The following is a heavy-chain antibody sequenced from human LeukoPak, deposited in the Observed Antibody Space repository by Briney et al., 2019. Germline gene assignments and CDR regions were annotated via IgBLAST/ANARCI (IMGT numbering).Heavy chain of an antibody. CDR1: GFTFNNAW. V-gene: IGHV3-48*02. J-gene: IGHJ4*02. CDR3: ARADRDGNKRFLD. CDR2: VSSSGTTT. Sequence: GGSLRLSCAVSGFTFNNAWMSWARQAPGKGLEWVSYVSSSGTTTYYADSVKGRFTISRDNGKNLVSLQMNSLRDEDTAVYYCARADRDGNKRFLDWGQGTLVTVSS. D-gene: IGHD5-24*01.